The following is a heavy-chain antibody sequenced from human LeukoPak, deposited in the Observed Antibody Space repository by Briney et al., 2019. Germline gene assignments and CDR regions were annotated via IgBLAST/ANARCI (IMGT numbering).Heavy chain of an antibody. CDR3: ATDYYYDSSGYYVF. Sequence: GASVKVSCKVSGYTLNELSMHWVRQARGKGLEWMGGFDPEDGETIYAQKFQGRVTMTEDTSTDTAYMELSSLRSEDTAVYYCATDYYYDSSGYYVFWGQGTLVTVSS. J-gene: IGHJ4*02. CDR2: FDPEDGET. D-gene: IGHD3-22*01. CDR1: GYTLNELS. V-gene: IGHV1-24*01.